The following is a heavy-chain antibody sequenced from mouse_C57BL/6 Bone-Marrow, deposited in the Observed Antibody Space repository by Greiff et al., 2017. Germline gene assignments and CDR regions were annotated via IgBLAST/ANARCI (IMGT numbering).Heavy chain of an antibody. Sequence: EVKVVESGGGLVKPGGSLKLSCAASGFTFSSYTMSWVRQTPEKRLEWVATISGGGGNTYYPDSVKGRSTITRDQAKNTPYLQMSSLRSEDTALYYGASSYYYGSSYYFDYWGQGTTLTVSS. D-gene: IGHD1-1*01. CDR3: ASSYYYGSSYYFDY. CDR1: GFTFSSYT. V-gene: IGHV5-9*01. J-gene: IGHJ2*01. CDR2: ISGGGGNT.